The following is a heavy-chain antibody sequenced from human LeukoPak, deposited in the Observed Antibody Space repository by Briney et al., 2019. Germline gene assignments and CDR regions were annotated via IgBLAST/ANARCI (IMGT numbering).Heavy chain of an antibody. CDR1: GYSISSGYY. Sequence: PSETLSLTCAVSGYSISSGYYWGWIREPPGKGLEWIGSIYHSGSTYYNPSLKSRVTISVDTSKNQFSLKLSSVAAADTAVYYCARHTEYISSSDYFDYWGQGTLVTVSS. D-gene: IGHD6-6*01. CDR3: ARHTEYISSSDYFDY. V-gene: IGHV4-38-2*01. CDR2: IYHSGST. J-gene: IGHJ4*02.